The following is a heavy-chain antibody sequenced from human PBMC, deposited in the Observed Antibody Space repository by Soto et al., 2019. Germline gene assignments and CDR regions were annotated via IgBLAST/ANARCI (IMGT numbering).Heavy chain of an antibody. D-gene: IGHD6-19*01. Sequence: QVQLVQSGAEVKKPGASVKVSCKASGYTFTSYGISWVRQAPGQGLEWMGWISAYNGNTTYAQKLQGRVTMTTDTPTSTAYMELRSRRSDDTAVYYCARESAVAALDPWGQGTLVTVSS. CDR3: ARESAVAALDP. V-gene: IGHV1-18*01. CDR1: GYTFTSYG. CDR2: ISAYNGNT. J-gene: IGHJ5*02.